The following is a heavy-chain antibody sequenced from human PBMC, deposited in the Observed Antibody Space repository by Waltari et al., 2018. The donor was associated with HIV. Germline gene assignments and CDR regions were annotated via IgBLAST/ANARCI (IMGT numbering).Heavy chain of an antibody. CDR2: LNGDESRV. CDR1: GFTFGNHW. V-gene: IGHV3-74*01. CDR3: ARRHTSEGILDY. J-gene: IGHJ4*02. D-gene: IGHD6-19*01. Sequence: EVQLVESGGGLVQPGGSLRLSCVASGFTFGNHWMNWVRQGPGKGLVWVSRLNGDESRVLYADSVKGRFTISRDNARNTLYLQMNSLRDEDTAVYYCARRHTSEGILDYWGQGTLVTVSS.